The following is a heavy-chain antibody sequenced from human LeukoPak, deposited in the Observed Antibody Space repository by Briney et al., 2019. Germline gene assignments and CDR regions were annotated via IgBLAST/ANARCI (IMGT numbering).Heavy chain of an antibody. V-gene: IGHV3-48*02. J-gene: IGHJ6*02. CDR2: ISSSSSTI. CDR3: AKERYSSSWYGPTHYYYYGMDV. D-gene: IGHD6-13*01. Sequence: PGGSLRLSCAASGFTFSSYSMNWVRQAPGKGLEWVSYISSSSSTIYYADSVKGRFTISRDNAKNSLYLQMNSLRDEDTAVYYCAKERYSSSWYGPTHYYYYGMDVWGQGTMVTVSS. CDR1: GFTFSSYS.